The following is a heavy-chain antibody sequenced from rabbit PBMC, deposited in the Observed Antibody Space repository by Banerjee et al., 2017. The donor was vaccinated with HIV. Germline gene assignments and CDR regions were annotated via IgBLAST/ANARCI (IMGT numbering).Heavy chain of an antibody. D-gene: IGHD4-2*01. J-gene: IGHJ6*01. V-gene: IGHV1S45*01. Sequence: QEQLEESGGDLVKPEGSLTLTCTASGFSLSNKYVMCWVRQAPGKGLEWIGCINTNSGDTVYATWAKGRFTISKASWTTVTLQMTSLTAADTATYFCARVLVEYDYGMDLWGQGTLVTVS. CDR2: INTNSGDT. CDR1: GFSLSNKYV. CDR3: ARVLVEYDYGMDL.